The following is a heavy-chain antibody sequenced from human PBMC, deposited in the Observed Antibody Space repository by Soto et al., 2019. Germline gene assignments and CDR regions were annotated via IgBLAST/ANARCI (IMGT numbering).Heavy chain of an antibody. V-gene: IGHV3-15*07. Sequence: GGSLRLSCAASGFPFNNAWINWVRQVPGKGLEWVGLVKSKADGGSGDYAAPVKGRFVVSRDDSKDIVYLQMNSLKIEDTGVYYCTTDSRTTLPEIRFDYWGHGTQVTVSS. D-gene: IGHD1-26*01. J-gene: IGHJ4*01. CDR2: VKSKADGGSG. CDR1: GFPFNNAW. CDR3: TTDSRTTLPEIRFDY.